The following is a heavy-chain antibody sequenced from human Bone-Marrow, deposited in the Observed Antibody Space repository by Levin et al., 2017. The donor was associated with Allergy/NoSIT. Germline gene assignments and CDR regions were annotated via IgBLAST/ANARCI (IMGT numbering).Heavy chain of an antibody. V-gene: IGHV1-2*02. Sequence: ASVKVSCKASGYTFTDYYMHWVRQAPGQGLEWMGWINDNSGGTNYAQKFQGRVTMTRDTSISTAYMELSRLTSDDTAVYYCGRDRHLDVWGQGTTVTVSS. J-gene: IGHJ6*02. CDR2: INDNSGGT. CDR3: GRDRHLDV. D-gene: IGHD3-3*02. CDR1: GYTFTDYY.